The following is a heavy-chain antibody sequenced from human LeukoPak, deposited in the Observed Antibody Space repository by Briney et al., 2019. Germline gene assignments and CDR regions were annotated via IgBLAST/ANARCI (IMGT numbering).Heavy chain of an antibody. Sequence: SETLSLTCAVYGGSLSGYYWSWIRQPPGKGLEWIGEINHSGSTNYNPSLKSRVTISVDTSKNQFSLKLSSVTAADTAVYYCARGRYRVLWFGELSDPFDYWGQGTLVTVSS. CDR3: ARGRYRVLWFGELSDPFDY. V-gene: IGHV4-34*01. CDR2: INHSGST. CDR1: GGSLSGYY. J-gene: IGHJ4*02. D-gene: IGHD3-10*01.